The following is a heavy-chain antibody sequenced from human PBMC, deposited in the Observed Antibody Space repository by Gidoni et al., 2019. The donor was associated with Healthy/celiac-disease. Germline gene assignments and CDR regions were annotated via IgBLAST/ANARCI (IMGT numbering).Heavy chain of an antibody. Sequence: EVQLVESGGGLVQPGGSLRLSCAASGFTFSSYWMSWVRQAPGKGLEWVANIKQDGSEKYYVDSVKGRFTISRDNAKNSLYLQMNSLRAEDTAVYYCARFGFGSSWYYFDYWGQGTLVTVSS. J-gene: IGHJ4*02. D-gene: IGHD6-13*01. CDR1: GFTFSSYW. V-gene: IGHV3-7*01. CDR2: IKQDGSEK. CDR3: ARFGFGSSWYYFDY.